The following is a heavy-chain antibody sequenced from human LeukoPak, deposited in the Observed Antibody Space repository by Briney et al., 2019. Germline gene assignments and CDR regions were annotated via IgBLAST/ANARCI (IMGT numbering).Heavy chain of an antibody. CDR2: ISSSSSYI. CDR1: GFTFSSYS. J-gene: IGHJ4*02. D-gene: IGHD3-10*01. Sequence: PGGSLRLSCAASGFTFSSYSMNWVRQAPGKGLEWVSSISSSSSYIYYADSVKGRFTISRDNAKNSLYLQMNSLRAEDAAVYYYARSPGRGXYYYGSGSYLFDYWGQGTLVTVXS. CDR3: ARSPGRGXYYYGSGSYLFDY. V-gene: IGHV3-21*01.